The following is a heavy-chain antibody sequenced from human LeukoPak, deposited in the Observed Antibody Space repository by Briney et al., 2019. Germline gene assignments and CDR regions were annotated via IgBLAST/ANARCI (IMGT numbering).Heavy chain of an antibody. CDR3: AREGIQQWLAPDY. CDR2: INQDGSEK. V-gene: IGHV3-7*01. Sequence: GGSLRLSCAASGFSFSNYWMNWVRQAPGKGLEWIANINQDGSEKFYVDSVKGRFTISRDNAEKLLYLQMNSLRAEDTAVYYCAREGIQQWLAPDYWGQGTLVTVSS. J-gene: IGHJ4*02. D-gene: IGHD6-19*01. CDR1: GFSFSNYW.